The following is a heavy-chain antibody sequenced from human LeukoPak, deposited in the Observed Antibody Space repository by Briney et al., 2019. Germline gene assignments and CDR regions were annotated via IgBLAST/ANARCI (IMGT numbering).Heavy chain of an antibody. D-gene: IGHD6-13*01. Sequence: SQTLSLTCAISGDSVSSNSAAWNWIRQSPSRGLEWLGRTYYRSKWYNDYAVSVKSRITINPDTSKNQFSLQLNSVTPEDTAVYYCARSRYSSSKPYNWFDPWGQGTLVTVSS. CDR3: ARSRYSSSKPYNWFDP. J-gene: IGHJ5*02. CDR2: TYYRSKWYN. V-gene: IGHV6-1*01. CDR1: GDSVSSNSAA.